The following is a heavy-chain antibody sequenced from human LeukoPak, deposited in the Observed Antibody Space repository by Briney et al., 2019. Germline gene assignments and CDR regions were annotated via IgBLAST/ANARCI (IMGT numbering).Heavy chain of an antibody. Sequence: GGSLRLSCAASGFTFSSYSMNWVRQAPGKGLEWVSSISSSSTYIYYADSVKGRFTISRDNAKNSLYLRMNSLRAEDTAVYYCARDPVQDSSGWYGYFDYWGQGTLVTVSS. V-gene: IGHV3-21*01. J-gene: IGHJ4*02. CDR1: GFTFSSYS. CDR3: ARDPVQDSSGWYGYFDY. CDR2: ISSSSTYI. D-gene: IGHD6-19*01.